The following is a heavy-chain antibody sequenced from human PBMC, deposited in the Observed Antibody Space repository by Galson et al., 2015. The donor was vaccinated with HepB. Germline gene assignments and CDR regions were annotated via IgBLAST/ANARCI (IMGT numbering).Heavy chain of an antibody. CDR2: ISMSGGST. CDR1: GFTFGSLA. D-gene: IGHD3-16*01. Sequence: SLRLSCATSGFTFGSLAMTWVRQAAGKGLECVAAISMSGGSTDDADSVKGRFTISRDNSNNMLYLQMNNLRAEDTAVYYCAKGAPDDSCCGQATVVGASS. J-gene: IGHJ4*02. V-gene: IGHV3-23*01. CDR3: AKGAPDDSC.